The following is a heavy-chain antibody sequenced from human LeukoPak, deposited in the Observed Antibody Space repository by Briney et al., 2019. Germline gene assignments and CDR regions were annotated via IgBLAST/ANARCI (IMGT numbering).Heavy chain of an antibody. V-gene: IGHV3-23*01. J-gene: IGHJ4*02. Sequence: GGSLRLSCAASELTFSNYAMNWVRQAPGKGLEWVSGISGGGGSTYYADSVKGRFTISRDNSKNMLYLQMNSLRAEDTAVYYSAKDGEYSDFDYWGQGTLVTVSS. CDR3: AKDGEYSDFDY. CDR1: ELTFSNYA. D-gene: IGHD3-10*01. CDR2: ISGGGGST.